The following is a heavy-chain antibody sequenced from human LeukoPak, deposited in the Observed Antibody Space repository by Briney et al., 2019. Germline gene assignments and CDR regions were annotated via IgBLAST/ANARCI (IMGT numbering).Heavy chain of an antibody. V-gene: IGHV1-8*01. Sequence: ASVKVSCKASGYTFTSYDINWVRQTTGQGLEWMGWMNPNSGNTGYAQKFQGRVTMTRNTSISTAYMELSSLRSEDTAVYYCARVAVAGTPYYYYYMDVWGKGTTVTVSS. J-gene: IGHJ6*03. CDR2: MNPNSGNT. CDR1: GYTFTSYD. CDR3: ARVAVAGTPYYYYYMDV. D-gene: IGHD6-19*01.